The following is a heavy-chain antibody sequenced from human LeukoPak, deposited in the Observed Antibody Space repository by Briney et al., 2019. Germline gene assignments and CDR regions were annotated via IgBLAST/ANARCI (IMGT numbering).Heavy chain of an antibody. J-gene: IGHJ5*02. CDR1: GGSISSYY. V-gene: IGHV4-4*07. CDR3: ARMNCGGDCPYPSYKWFDP. Sequence: PSETLSLTCTVSGGSISSYYWSWIRQPAGKGLEWIGRIYTSGSNNYNPSLKSRVTMSVDTSKNQVSLKLSSVTAADTAVYYCARMNCGGDCPYPSYKWFDPWGQGTLVTVSS. CDR2: IYTSGSN. D-gene: IGHD2-21*02.